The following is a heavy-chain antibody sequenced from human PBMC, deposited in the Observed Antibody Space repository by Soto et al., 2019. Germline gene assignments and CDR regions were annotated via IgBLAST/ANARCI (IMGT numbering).Heavy chain of an antibody. Sequence: SETLSLTCAVYGGSFSGHSWTWIRQSPGKGLEWIGDINHSGRVNYSPSLKSRVTISLDASKNQFSLTLSAVTAADTAMYYCSTRAYDTNGYYRFDPWGQGTLVTVSS. CDR3: STRAYDTNGYYRFDP. CDR1: GGSFSGHS. D-gene: IGHD3-22*01. V-gene: IGHV4-34*01. CDR2: INHSGRV. J-gene: IGHJ5*01.